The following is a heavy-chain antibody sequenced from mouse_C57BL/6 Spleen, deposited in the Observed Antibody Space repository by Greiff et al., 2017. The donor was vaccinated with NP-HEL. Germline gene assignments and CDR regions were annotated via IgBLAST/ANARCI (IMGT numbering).Heavy chain of an antibody. Sequence: EVKLQESGPGLVKPSQSLSLTCSVTGYSITSGYYWNWIRQFPGNKLEWMGYISYDGSNNYNPSLKNRISITRDTSKNQFFLKLNSVTTEDTATYYCAREGTGSSGYVWFAYWGRGTLVTVSA. J-gene: IGHJ3*01. CDR2: ISYDGSN. CDR1: GYSITSGYY. CDR3: AREGTGSSGYVWFAY. V-gene: IGHV3-6*01. D-gene: IGHD3-2*02.